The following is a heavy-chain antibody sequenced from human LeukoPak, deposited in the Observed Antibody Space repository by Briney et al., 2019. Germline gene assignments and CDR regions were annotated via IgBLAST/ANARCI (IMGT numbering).Heavy chain of an antibody. V-gene: IGHV1-24*01. CDR2: SDPEDGET. J-gene: IGHJ4*02. D-gene: IGHD3-9*01. CDR3: ATVDDILTGYSFDY. CDR1: GYTLTELS. Sequence: ASVKVSCKVSGYTLTELSMHWVRQAPGKGLEWMGGSDPEDGETIYAQKFQGRVTMTEDTSTDTAYMELSSLRSEDTAVYYCATVDDILTGYSFDYWGQGTLVTVSS.